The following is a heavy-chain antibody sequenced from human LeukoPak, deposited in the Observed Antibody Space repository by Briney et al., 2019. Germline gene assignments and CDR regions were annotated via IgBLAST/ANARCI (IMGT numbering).Heavy chain of an antibody. D-gene: IGHD2-2*01. Sequence: ASVKVSCKASGYTFTSYYMHWVRQAPGQGLEWMGIINPSGGSTSYAQKFQGRVTMTTDTSTSTAYMELRSLRSDDTAVYYCAREQRYCSSTSCHAGNDYWGQGTLVTVSS. J-gene: IGHJ4*02. CDR3: AREQRYCSSTSCHAGNDY. CDR2: INPSGGST. CDR1: GYTFTSYY. V-gene: IGHV1-46*01.